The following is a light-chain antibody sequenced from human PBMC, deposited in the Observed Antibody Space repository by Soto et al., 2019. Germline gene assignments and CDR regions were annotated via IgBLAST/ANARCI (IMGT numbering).Light chain of an antibody. Sequence: IVMTQSPATLSVSPGERATFSCRASQTIYSNIAWYQQRPGQAPRLLIYRASTRATGVPARFSGSGSGTEFTLTISSLQSEDFAVYSCLQYHNLWAFGQGTKVEIK. J-gene: IGKJ1*01. V-gene: IGKV3-15*01. CDR2: RAS. CDR3: LQYHNLWA. CDR1: QTIYSN.